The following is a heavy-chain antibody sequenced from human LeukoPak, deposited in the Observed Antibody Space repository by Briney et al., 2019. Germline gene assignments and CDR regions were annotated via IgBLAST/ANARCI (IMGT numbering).Heavy chain of an antibody. J-gene: IGHJ4*02. Sequence: GGALRLSCAASRFTLSSYWMSWVRQAPGRGLEWVANIKRDGSEKYYVDSVKGRFTISRDNAKTYLYLQMNSLSVADTAVYYCVTDQTGRHPYFFDYWGQGTLVTVSS. V-gene: IGHV3-7*01. CDR1: RFTLSSYW. CDR2: IKRDGSEK. CDR3: VTDQTGRHPYFFDY. D-gene: IGHD3-10*01.